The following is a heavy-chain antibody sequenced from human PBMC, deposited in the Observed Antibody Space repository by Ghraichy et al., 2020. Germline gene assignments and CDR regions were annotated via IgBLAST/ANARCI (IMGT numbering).Heavy chain of an antibody. D-gene: IGHD2-2*01. V-gene: IGHV1-8*01. Sequence: ASVKVSCKASGYTFTSYDINWVRQATGQGLEWMGWMNPNSGNTGYAQKFQGRVTMTRNTSISTAYMELSSLRSEDTAVYYCARGCGKYQLLLSYYYYMDVWGKGTTVTVSS. CDR1: GYTFTSYD. J-gene: IGHJ6*03. CDR3: ARGCGKYQLLLSYYYYMDV. CDR2: MNPNSGNT.